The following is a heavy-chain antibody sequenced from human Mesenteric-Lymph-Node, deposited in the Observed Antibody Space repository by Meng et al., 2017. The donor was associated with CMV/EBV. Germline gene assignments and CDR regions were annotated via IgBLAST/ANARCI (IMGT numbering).Heavy chain of an antibody. J-gene: IGHJ6*02. V-gene: IGHV3-11*01. CDR1: GFTFSDYY. CDR2: ISSSGTTI. Sequence: GESLKISCAASGFTFSDYYMSWIRQAPGKGLEWVSYISSSGTTIYYADSVKGRFTISSDNSKNTLYLQMNSLRAEDTATYYCAKESVVASTLHYYYGMDVWGQGTTVTVSS. D-gene: IGHD2-15*01. CDR3: AKESVVASTLHYYYGMDV.